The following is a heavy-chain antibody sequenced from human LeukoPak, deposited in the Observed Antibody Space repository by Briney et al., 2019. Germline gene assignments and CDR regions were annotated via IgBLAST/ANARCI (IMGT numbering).Heavy chain of an antibody. D-gene: IGHD3-10*01. J-gene: IGHJ4*02. V-gene: IGHV3-33*01. CDR2: IWYDGSNK. Sequence: GGSLRLSCAASGFTFSSYGMHWVRQAPGKGLEWVAVIWYDGSNKYYADSVKGRFTIPRDNSKNTLYLQMNSLRAEDTAVYYCAREGRGDYYGSGSYFDYWGQGTLVTVSS. CDR3: AREGRGDYYGSGSYFDY. CDR1: GFTFSSYG.